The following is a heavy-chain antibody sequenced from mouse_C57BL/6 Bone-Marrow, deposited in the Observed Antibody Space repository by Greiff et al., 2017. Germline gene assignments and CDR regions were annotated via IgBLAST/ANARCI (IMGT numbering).Heavy chain of an antibody. J-gene: IGHJ2*01. D-gene: IGHD1-1*01. Sequence: VHVKQSGPELVKPGASVKISCKASGYSFTDYNMNWVKQSNGKSLEWIGVINPNYGTTSYNQKFKGKATLTVDQSSSTAYMQLNSLTSEDSAVYYCARTLRTVVADDYFDDWGQGTTLTVSA. CDR2: INPNYGTT. CDR3: ARTLRTVVADDYFDD. CDR1: GYSFTDYN. V-gene: IGHV1-39*01.